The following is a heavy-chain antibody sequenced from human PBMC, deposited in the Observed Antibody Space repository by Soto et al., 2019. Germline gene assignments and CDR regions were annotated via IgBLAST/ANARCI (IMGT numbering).Heavy chain of an antibody. CDR3: VRRHVSATGIDWFEP. CDR1: GYTFTSYG. J-gene: IGHJ5*02. Sequence: ASVDVSFTTSGYTFTSYGIHWLRQAPGQWLEWMGWINAANGDTKYSPKFQGRVTITRDTSASTAYMELGSLRSEDTAVYYCVRRHVSATGIDWFEPWGQGTLVTVSS. D-gene: IGHD6-13*01. V-gene: IGHV1-3*01. CDR2: INAANGDT.